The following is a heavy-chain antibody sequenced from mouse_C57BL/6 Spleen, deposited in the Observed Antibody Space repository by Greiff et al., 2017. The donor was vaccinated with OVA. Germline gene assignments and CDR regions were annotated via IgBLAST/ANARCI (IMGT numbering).Heavy chain of an antibody. CDR3: AREDGSSALDY. D-gene: IGHD1-1*01. Sequence: EVKVVESEGGLVQPGSSMKLSCTASGFTFSDYYMAWVRQVPEKGLEWVANINYDGSSTYYLDSLKSRFIISRDNAKNILYLQMSSLKSEDTATYYCAREDGSSALDYWGQGTTLTVSS. V-gene: IGHV5-16*01. J-gene: IGHJ2*01. CDR1: GFTFSDYY. CDR2: INYDGSST.